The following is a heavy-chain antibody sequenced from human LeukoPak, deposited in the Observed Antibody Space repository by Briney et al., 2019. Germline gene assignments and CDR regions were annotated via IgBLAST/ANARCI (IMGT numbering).Heavy chain of an antibody. J-gene: IGHJ6*03. Sequence: GESLKISCKGSGHSFTSYWIGWVRQMPGKGLEWMGIIYPGDSDTRYSPSFQGRVTISADKSISTAYLQWSSLKASDTAMHYCARRGSGSWYPYYYYMDVWGKGTTVTVSS. CDR2: IYPGDSDT. CDR3: ARRGSGSWYPYYYYMDV. D-gene: IGHD6-13*01. CDR1: GHSFTSYW. V-gene: IGHV5-51*01.